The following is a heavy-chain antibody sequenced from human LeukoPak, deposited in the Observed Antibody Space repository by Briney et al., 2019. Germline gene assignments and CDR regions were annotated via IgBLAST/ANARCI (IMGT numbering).Heavy chain of an antibody. CDR3: AKVIYKGYCSGGSCYTEDY. CDR2: ISGSGGST. CDR1: GFTFSNYA. V-gene: IGHV3-23*01. Sequence: GGSLRLSCAASGFTFSNYAMNWVRQAPGKGLEWVSTISGSGGSTYYADSVKGRFTISRDNSKNTLYLQMNSLRAEDTAVYYCAKVIYKGYCSGGSCYTEDYWGQGTLVTVSS. D-gene: IGHD2-15*01. J-gene: IGHJ4*02.